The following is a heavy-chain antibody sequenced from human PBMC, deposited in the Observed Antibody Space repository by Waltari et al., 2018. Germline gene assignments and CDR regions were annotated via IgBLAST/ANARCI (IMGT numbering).Heavy chain of an antibody. CDR3: ARQFELGSNWFDP. V-gene: IGHV4-38-2*01. D-gene: IGHD7-27*01. CDR2: IYHSGST. CDR1: GYSISSGYY. J-gene: IGHJ5*02. Sequence: QVQLQESGPGLVKPSETLSLTCAVSGYSISSGYYWGWIRQPPGKGLEWIGSIYHSGSTYYNPSLKSRVTISVDTSKNQFSLKLSSVTAADTAVYYCARQFELGSNWFDPWGQGTLVTVSS.